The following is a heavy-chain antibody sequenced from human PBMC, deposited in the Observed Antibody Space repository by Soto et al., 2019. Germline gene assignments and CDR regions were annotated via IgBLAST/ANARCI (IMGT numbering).Heavy chain of an antibody. Sequence: KTSETLSLTCTVSGGSVSSGSYYWSWIRQPPGKGLEWIGYIYYSGSTNYNPSLKSRVTISVDTSKNQFSLKLSSVTAADTAVYYCARADSNWFDPWGQGTLVTVSS. J-gene: IGHJ5*02. CDR3: ARADSNWFDP. CDR1: GGSVSSGSYY. D-gene: IGHD3-22*01. V-gene: IGHV4-61*01. CDR2: IYYSGST.